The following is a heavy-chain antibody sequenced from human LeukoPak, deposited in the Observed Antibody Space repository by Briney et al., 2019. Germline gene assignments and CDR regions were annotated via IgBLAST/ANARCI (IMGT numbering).Heavy chain of an antibody. D-gene: IGHD5-12*01. V-gene: IGHV1-2*02. CDR1: GSTFTGYY. J-gene: IGHJ4*02. CDR2: INPNSGGT. CDR3: ARGDGYDWNYFDY. Sequence: ASVKVSCKASGSTFTGYYIHWVRQAPGQGLEWMGWINPNSGGTNYVQKFQGRVTMTRDTSISTAYMELSGLTSDDTAVYYCARGDGYDWNYFDYWGQGTLVTVSS.